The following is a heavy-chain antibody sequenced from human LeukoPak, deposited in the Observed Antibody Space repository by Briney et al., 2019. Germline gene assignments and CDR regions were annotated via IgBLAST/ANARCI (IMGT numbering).Heavy chain of an antibody. D-gene: IGHD5-18*01. CDR1: GFTFSNAW. Sequence: GGSLRLSCAASGFTFSNAWMSWIRQAPGKGLEWVSYISSSGSTIYYADSVKGRFTISRDNAKNSLYLQMNSLRAEDTAVYYCARNGGSGYSYGSRGEPSRVIDYWGQGTLVTVSS. CDR2: ISSSGSTI. V-gene: IGHV3-11*01. J-gene: IGHJ4*02. CDR3: ARNGGSGYSYGSRGEPSRVIDY.